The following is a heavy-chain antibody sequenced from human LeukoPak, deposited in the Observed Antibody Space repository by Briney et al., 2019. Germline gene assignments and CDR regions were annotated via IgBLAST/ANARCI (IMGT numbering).Heavy chain of an antibody. CDR3: AKNSDMITFGGVIVDYYYYYGMDV. Sequence: GRSLRLSCAASGFTFSSYGMHWVRQAPGKGLEWVAVISYDGSNKYYADSVKGRFTISRDNSKNTLNLQMNSLRAEDTAVYYCAKNSDMITFGGVIVDYYYYYGMDVWGQGTTVTVSS. V-gene: IGHV3-30*18. J-gene: IGHJ6*02. CDR1: GFTFSSYG. CDR2: ISYDGSNK. D-gene: IGHD3-16*02.